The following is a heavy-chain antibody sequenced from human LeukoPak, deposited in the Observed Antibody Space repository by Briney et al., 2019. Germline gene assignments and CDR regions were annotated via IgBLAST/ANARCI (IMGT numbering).Heavy chain of an antibody. Sequence: GGSLRLSCAASGFTFSSYAMHWVRQAPGKGLEWVAAISYDGSNKYSADSVKGRFTISRDNARNSLYLQMNSLTAEDTAVYYCARDPYSGAYGDTYYYYMDVWGKGTTVTISS. V-gene: IGHV3-30*04. CDR2: ISYDGSNK. D-gene: IGHD1-26*01. CDR1: GFTFSSYA. CDR3: ARDPYSGAYGDTYYYYMDV. J-gene: IGHJ6*03.